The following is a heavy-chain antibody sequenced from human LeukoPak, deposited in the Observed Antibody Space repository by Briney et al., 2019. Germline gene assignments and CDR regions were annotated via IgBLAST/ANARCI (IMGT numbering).Heavy chain of an antibody. J-gene: IGHJ5*02. CDR2: IYTSGST. Sequence: SQTLSLTCTVSGGSISSGSYYWSWIRQPAGKGLEWIGRIYTSGSTNYNPSLKSRVTISVDRSKNQFSLKLSSVTAADTAVYYCARTYSSSSGWFDPWGQGTLVTVSS. V-gene: IGHV4-61*02. D-gene: IGHD6-6*01. CDR3: ARTYSSSSGWFDP. CDR1: GGSISSGSYY.